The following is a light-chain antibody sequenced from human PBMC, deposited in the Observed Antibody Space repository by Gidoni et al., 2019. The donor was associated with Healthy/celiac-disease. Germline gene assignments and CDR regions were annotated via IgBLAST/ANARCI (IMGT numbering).Light chain of an antibody. Sequence: EIVLTQSPATLALSPGERATLSCRASQSVSSYLAWYQQKPGQAPRLLIYDASNRATGIPARFSVSGSGTDFPLPISSLAPEDFAVYYCQQRSNWPLTFGGGTKVEIK. CDR3: QQRSNWPLT. V-gene: IGKV3-11*01. CDR1: QSVSSY. CDR2: DAS. J-gene: IGKJ4*01.